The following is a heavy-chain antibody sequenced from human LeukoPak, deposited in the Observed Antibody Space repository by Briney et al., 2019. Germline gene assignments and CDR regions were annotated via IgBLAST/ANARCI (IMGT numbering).Heavy chain of an antibody. J-gene: IGHJ4*02. CDR2: IKQDGSEK. CDR1: GFTFSSYW. V-gene: IGHV3-7*01. CDR3: ARSSGYYDGSGYYLTDY. D-gene: IGHD3-22*01. Sequence: GGSLRLSCAASGFTFSSYWMSWVRQAPGKGLEWVANIKQDGSEKYYVDSVKGRFTISRDNAKNSLYLQMNSLRAEDTAVYYCARSSGYYDGSGYYLTDYWGQGTLVTVSS.